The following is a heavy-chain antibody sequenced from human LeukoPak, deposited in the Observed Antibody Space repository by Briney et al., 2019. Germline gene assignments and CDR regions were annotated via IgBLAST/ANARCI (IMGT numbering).Heavy chain of an antibody. CDR2: ISDRGSYI. CDR3: ANHLACGSTSCPSFDD. D-gene: IGHD2-2*01. V-gene: IGHV3-21*01. Sequence: GGSLRLSCTASGFTSNTYSMNWVRLAPGKGLEWVASISDRGSYIYYADSVKGRFTISRDNAKNSLYLQMNSLRADDTAVYYCANHLACGSTSCPSFDDWGQGTLVTVSS. CDR1: GFTSNTYS. J-gene: IGHJ4*02.